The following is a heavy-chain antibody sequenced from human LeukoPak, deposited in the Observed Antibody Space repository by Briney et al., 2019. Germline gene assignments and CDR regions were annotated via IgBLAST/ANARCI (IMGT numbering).Heavy chain of an antibody. Sequence: ASVKVSCKASGYTFTGYYMYWVRQAPGQGLEWMGQINSITGGTNYAQKFQGRVTMTRNTPISTAYMELSRLGSDDTAVYYCASWARAAADHDYWGQGTLVTVSS. CDR1: GYTFTGYY. D-gene: IGHD6-13*01. CDR2: INSITGGT. V-gene: IGHV1-2*06. CDR3: ASWARAAADHDY. J-gene: IGHJ4*02.